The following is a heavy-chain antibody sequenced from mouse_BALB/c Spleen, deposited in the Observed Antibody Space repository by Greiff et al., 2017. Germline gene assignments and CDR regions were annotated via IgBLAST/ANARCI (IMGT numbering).Heavy chain of an antibody. D-gene: IGHD1-1*01. CDR2: ISTYYGDA. CDR3: ARVLLRSYYYAMDY. CDR1: GYTFTDYA. V-gene: IGHV1S137*01. Sequence: QVQLKESGAELVRPGVSVKISCKGSGYTFTDYAMHWVKQSLAKSLEWIGVISTYYGDASYNQKFKGKATMTVDKSSSTAYMELARLTSEDSAIYYCARVLLRSYYYAMDYWGQGTSVTVSS. J-gene: IGHJ4*01.